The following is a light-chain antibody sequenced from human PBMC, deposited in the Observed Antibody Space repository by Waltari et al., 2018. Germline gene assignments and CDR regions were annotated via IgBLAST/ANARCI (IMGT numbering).Light chain of an antibody. Sequence: DIVMTQSPEFLSVSLGERATINCKSSQSILYNSNDNNYLAWYQQKPGQPPKLLIYWASTRQSGVPDRFSGSGSGTDFTLTINSLQAEDVAVYYCQQYYSRRTFGRGTRVEIK. CDR1: QSILYNSNDNNY. V-gene: IGKV4-1*01. J-gene: IGKJ1*01. CDR2: WAS. CDR3: QQYYSRRT.